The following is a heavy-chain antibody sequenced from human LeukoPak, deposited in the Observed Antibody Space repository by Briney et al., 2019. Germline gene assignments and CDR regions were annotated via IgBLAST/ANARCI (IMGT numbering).Heavy chain of an antibody. CDR1: GGSISSSSYY. J-gene: IGHJ4*02. Sequence: SETLSLTCTVSGGSISSSSYYWGWIRQLPGKGLEWIGSIYYSGSTYYNPSLKSRVTISVDTSKNQFSLKLSSVTAADTAVYYCASQTYYYGSGSYPIDYWGQGTLVTVSS. V-gene: IGHV4-39*07. CDR3: ASQTYYYGSGSYPIDY. CDR2: IYYSGST. D-gene: IGHD3-10*01.